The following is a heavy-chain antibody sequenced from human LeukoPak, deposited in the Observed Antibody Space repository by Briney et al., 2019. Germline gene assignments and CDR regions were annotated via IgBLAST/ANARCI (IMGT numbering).Heavy chain of an antibody. V-gene: IGHV4-34*01. J-gene: IGHJ6*03. CDR2: INHSGST. D-gene: IGHD6-19*01. Sequence: PSETLSLTCAVYGGSFSGYYWSWIRQPPGKGLEWIGEINHSGSTNYNPSLKSRVTISVDTSTNQFSLKLSSVTAADTAVYYCARGMTYSSGWYLYYYYMDVWGKGTTVTVSS. CDR3: ARGMTYSSGWYLYYYYMDV. CDR1: GGSFSGYY.